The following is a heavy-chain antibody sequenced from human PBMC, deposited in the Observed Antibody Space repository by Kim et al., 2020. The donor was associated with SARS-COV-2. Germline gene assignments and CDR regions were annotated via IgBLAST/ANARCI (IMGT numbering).Heavy chain of an antibody. V-gene: IGHV3-48*03. CDR1: GFIFSSHE. CDR3: ARGSFTVWSGYFH. CDR2: VSSSGSAI. J-gene: IGHJ4*02. D-gene: IGHD3-3*01. Sequence: GGSLRLSCAASGFIFSSHEMNWVRQAPGKGLEWLSYVSSSGSAIYYADSVKGRFTISRDNAKNSLYLQMNSLRIEDTAVYYCARGSFTVWSGYFHWGQGVLVTVSS.